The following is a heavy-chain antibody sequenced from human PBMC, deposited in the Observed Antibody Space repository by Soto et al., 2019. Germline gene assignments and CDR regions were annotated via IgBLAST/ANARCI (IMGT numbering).Heavy chain of an antibody. D-gene: IGHD3-3*01. V-gene: IGHV3-15*01. J-gene: IGHJ4*02. CDR2: IKSKTDGGTT. Sequence: PGGSLRLSCAASGFTFSNAWMSWVRQAPGKGLEWVGRIKSKTDGGTTDYAAPVKGRFTISRDDSKNTLYLQMNSLKTEDTAVYYCLHDFWSGYYFHRDYWGQGTLVTVSS. CDR3: LHDFWSGYYFHRDY. CDR1: GFTFSNAW.